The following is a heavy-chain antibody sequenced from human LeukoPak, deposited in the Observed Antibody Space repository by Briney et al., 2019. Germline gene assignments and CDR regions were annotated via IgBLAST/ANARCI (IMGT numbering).Heavy chain of an antibody. CDR1: GFTFSSYW. CDR3: ARPPRVVIDYYGH. Sequence: GGSLRLSCAASGFTFSSYWMHWVRQAPGKGLVWVSRINSDGGSTSYADSVKGRFTISRDNAKNTLYLQMNSLRAEDTAVYYCARPPRVVIDYYGHWGQGTLVTVSS. V-gene: IGHV3-74*01. D-gene: IGHD3-22*01. CDR2: INSDGGST. J-gene: IGHJ4*02.